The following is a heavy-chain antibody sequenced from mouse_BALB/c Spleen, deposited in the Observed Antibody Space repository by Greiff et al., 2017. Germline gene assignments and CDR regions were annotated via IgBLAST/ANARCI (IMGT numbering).Heavy chain of an antibody. J-gene: IGHJ4*01. CDR3: ARLGYYGPYAMDY. D-gene: IGHD1-1*01. CDR2: INPDSSTI. Sequence: EVKLLESGGGLVQPGGSLKLSCAASGFDFSRYWMSWVRQAPGKGLEWIGEINPDSSTINYTPSLKDKFIISRDNAKNTLYLQMSKVRSEDTALYYCARLGYYGPYAMDYWGQGTSVTVSS. V-gene: IGHV4-1*02. CDR1: GFDFSRYW.